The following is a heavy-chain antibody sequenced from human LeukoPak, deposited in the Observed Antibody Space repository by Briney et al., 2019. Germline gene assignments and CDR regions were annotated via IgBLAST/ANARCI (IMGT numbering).Heavy chain of an antibody. Sequence: SQTLSLTCTVSGGSISSGSYYWSWIRQPAGKGLEWIGRIYTSGSTNYNPSLKSRVTISVDTSKNQFSLKLSSVTAADTAVYYCARGDRYGSGSYYFDYWGQGTLVTVSS. CDR2: IYTSGST. D-gene: IGHD3-10*01. CDR3: ARGDRYGSGSYYFDY. J-gene: IGHJ4*02. CDR1: GGSISSGSYY. V-gene: IGHV4-61*02.